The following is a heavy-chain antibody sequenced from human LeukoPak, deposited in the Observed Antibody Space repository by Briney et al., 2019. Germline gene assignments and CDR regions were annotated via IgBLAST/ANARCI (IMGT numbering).Heavy chain of an antibody. CDR2: IHYSGST. V-gene: IGHV4-59*01. CDR1: GGSSSNYY. CDR3: ASDYYDSSGFDY. Sequence: SETLSLTCTVSGGSSSNYYWSWIRQPPGKGLEWIGYIHYSGSTNYNPSLKSRVTISVDTSKNQFSLKLSSMTAADTAVYYCASDYYDSSGFDYWGQGTLVTASS. D-gene: IGHD3-22*01. J-gene: IGHJ4*02.